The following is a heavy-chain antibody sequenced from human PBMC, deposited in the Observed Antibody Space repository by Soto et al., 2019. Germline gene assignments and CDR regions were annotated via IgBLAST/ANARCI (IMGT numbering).Heavy chain of an antibody. CDR1: GYSFTSYW. V-gene: IGHV5-51*01. CDR3: ARPDRIAVAGLYAFDT. Sequence: PGESLKISCKGSGYSFTSYWIGWVRQMPGKGLEWMGIIYPGDSDTRYSPSFQGQVTISADKSISTAYLQWSSLKASDTAMYYCARPDRIAVAGLYAFDTWGQGTMVTVSS. CDR2: IYPGDSDT. J-gene: IGHJ3*02. D-gene: IGHD6-19*01.